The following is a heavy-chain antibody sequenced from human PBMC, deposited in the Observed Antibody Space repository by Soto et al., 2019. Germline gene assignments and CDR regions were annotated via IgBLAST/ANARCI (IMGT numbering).Heavy chain of an antibody. CDR1: GDSVSSNSAG. D-gene: IGHD1-26*01. CDR3: ARGEPSSGSIFDY. CDR2: TYYRSKWYY. Sequence: SQTLSLTCAITGDSVSSNSAGWSWVRQSPSRGLEWLGRTYYRSKWYYEYAVSVRGRITINPDTSKNQYSLQLNSVTPEDTAVYFCARGEPSSGSIFDYRGHGTLLTVS. J-gene: IGHJ4*01. V-gene: IGHV6-1*01.